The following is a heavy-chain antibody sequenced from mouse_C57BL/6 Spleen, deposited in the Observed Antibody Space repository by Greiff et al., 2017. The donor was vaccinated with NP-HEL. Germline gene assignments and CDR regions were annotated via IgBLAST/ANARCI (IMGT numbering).Heavy chain of an antibody. V-gene: IGHV5-9*01. CDR3: ARQGFITTVVAPLDY. CDR1: GFTFSSYT. J-gene: IGHJ2*01. Sequence: DVMLVESGGGLVKPGGSLKLSCAASGFTFSSYTMSWVRQTPEKRLEWVATISGGGGNTYYPDSVKGRFTISRDNAKNTLYLQMSSLRSEDTALYYGARQGFITTVVAPLDYWGQGTTLTVSS. CDR2: ISGGGGNT. D-gene: IGHD1-1*01.